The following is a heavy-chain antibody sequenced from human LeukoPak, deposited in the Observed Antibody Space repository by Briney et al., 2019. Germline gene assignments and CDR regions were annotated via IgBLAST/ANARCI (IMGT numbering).Heavy chain of an antibody. V-gene: IGHV3-66*01. D-gene: IGHD4-11*01. CDR2: ISSGGST. CDR3: VTSLQSHLRVDY. J-gene: IGHJ4*02. Sequence: TGGSLRLSCAASGFTVSTNYVTWVRQAPGKGLEWVSVISSGGSTNYADSVKGRFTISRDNSKNTVYLQMNSLRAEDTAVYYCVTSLQSHLRVDYWGQGTLVTVSS. CDR1: GFTVSTNY.